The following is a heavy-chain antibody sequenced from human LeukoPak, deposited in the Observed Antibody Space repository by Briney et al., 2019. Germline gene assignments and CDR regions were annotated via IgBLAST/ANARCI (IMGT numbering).Heavy chain of an antibody. D-gene: IGHD3-10*01. J-gene: IGHJ4*02. CDR3: AREDQGVLLDY. Sequence: HTGGSLRLSCAASGFTFSSYAMHWVRQAPGKGLEWVAVISYDGSNKYYADSVKGRFTISRDNSKNTLYLQMNSLRAEDTAVYYCAREDQGVLLDYWGQGTLVTVSS. CDR1: GFTFSSYA. CDR2: ISYDGSNK. V-gene: IGHV3-30-3*01.